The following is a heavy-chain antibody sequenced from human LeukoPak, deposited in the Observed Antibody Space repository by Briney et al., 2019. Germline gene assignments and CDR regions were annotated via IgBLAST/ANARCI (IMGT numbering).Heavy chain of an antibody. D-gene: IGHD3-3*01. V-gene: IGHV3-23*01. J-gene: IGHJ4*02. CDR2: ISGGGGST. CDR3: ATMYYDFWSVFDY. CDR1: GFTFSSYA. Sequence: GGSLRLSCAASGFTFSSYAMSWVRQAPGKGLEWVSAISGGGGSTYYADSVKGRFTISRDNSKNTLYLQMNSLRAEDTAVYYCATMYYDFWSVFDYWGQGTLVTVSS.